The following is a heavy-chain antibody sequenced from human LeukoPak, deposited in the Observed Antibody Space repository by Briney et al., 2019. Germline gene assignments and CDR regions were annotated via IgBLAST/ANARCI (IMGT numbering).Heavy chain of an antibody. D-gene: IGHD2-15*01. V-gene: IGHV1-2*06. CDR2: INPNSGGT. J-gene: IGHJ4*02. CDR1: AYTFTGYY. CDR3: ARDRRVDGPGYCSGGSCSGPFDY. Sequence: ASVKVSCKASAYTFTGYYIHWVRQAPGQGLDWMGRINPNSGGTNYAQKFQGRVTKARDTCIRSAYMGLSRLRSDDTALYYCARDRRVDGPGYCSGGSCSGPFDYWGQGTLVTVSS.